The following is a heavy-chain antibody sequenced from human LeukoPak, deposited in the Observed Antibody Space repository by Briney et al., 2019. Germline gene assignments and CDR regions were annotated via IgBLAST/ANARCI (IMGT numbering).Heavy chain of an antibody. Sequence: PGGSLRLSCAASGFTFTDYWMHWVRQAPGKGLVWVSIINTDTRGTYYADSVKGRFTISRDNAKNTLYLHMNSLRAEDTAVYYCAKDIYGSGSYYPDYWGQGTLVTVSS. J-gene: IGHJ4*02. CDR1: GFTFTDYW. V-gene: IGHV3-74*01. CDR3: AKDIYGSGSYYPDY. D-gene: IGHD3-10*01. CDR2: INTDTRGT.